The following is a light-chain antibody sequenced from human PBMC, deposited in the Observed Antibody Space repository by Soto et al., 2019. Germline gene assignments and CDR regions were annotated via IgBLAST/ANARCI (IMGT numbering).Light chain of an antibody. Sequence: ESVLTQSPGTLSLSPGERATLSCRASQSISSSYLAWYQQKPGQAPRLLIYAASSRATGIPDRFSGSGSGTNFTLTISRLEPEDFAVYYCQQYGSSSYTFSKGTQLEIK. CDR2: AAS. CDR1: QSISSSY. CDR3: QQYGSSSYT. J-gene: IGKJ2*01. V-gene: IGKV3-20*01.